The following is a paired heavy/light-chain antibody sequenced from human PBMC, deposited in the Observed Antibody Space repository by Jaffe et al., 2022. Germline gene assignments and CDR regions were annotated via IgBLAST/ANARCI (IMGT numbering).Light chain of an antibody. CDR2: DDS. CDR1: NIGSKS. J-gene: IGLJ1*01. CDR3: QVWDSSSDHYV. V-gene: IGLV3-21*02. Sequence: SYVLTQPPSVSVAPGQTARITCGGNNIGSKSVHWYQQKPGQAPVLVVYDDSDRPSGIPERFSGSNSGNTATLTISRVEAGDEADYYCQVWDSSSDHYVFGTGTKVTVL.
Heavy chain of an antibody. CDR2: ISSSSSYI. CDR3: ARDRHDYGDYGSGYYYYMDV. J-gene: IGHJ6*03. V-gene: IGHV3-21*01. CDR1: GFTFSSYS. Sequence: EVQLVESGGGLVKPGGSLRLSCAASGFTFSSYSMNWVRQAPGKGLEWVSSISSSSSYIYYADSVKGRFTISRDNAKNSLYLQMNSLRAEDTAVYYCARDRHDYGDYGSGYYYYMDVWGKGTTVTVSS. D-gene: IGHD4-17*01.